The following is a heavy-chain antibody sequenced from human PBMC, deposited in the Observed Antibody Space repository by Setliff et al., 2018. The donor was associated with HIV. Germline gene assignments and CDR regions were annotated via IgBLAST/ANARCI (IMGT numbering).Heavy chain of an antibody. CDR1: GFSVTSYV. J-gene: IGHJ4*02. CDR2: ITGSSDTI. D-gene: IGHD6-19*01. V-gene: IGHV3-48*04. CDR3: ARDPRSGWYLGFFDY. Sequence: PGGSLRLSCAASGFSVTSYVMDWFRQAPGKGLEWVSYITGSSDTIYYADSVKGRFTISRDNTKNSLYLQMNSLRAEDTAVYYCARDPRSGWYLGFFDYWGQGTLVTVSS.